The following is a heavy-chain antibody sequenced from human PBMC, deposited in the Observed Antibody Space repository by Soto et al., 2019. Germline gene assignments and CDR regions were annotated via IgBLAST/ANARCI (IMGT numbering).Heavy chain of an antibody. D-gene: IGHD4-17*01. CDR1: GYTFTNYG. CDR3: ARTTVTASYNYMDV. CDR2: ISTYNGNT. V-gene: IGHV1-18*01. J-gene: IGHJ6*03. Sequence: QVQLVQSGAEVKQPGASVKVSCKASGYTFTNYGFTWVRQAPGQGLEWLGWISTYNGNTEYAQKVQGRLTMTTDTSTSTPNMELTSLRSDDTALYYCARTTVTASYNYMDVWGKGSTVTVSS.